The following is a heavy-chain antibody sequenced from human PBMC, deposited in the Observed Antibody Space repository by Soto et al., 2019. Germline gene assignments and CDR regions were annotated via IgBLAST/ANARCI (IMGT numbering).Heavy chain of an antibody. CDR1: GFTFSSYG. D-gene: IGHD6-13*01. CDR2: ISYDGSNK. Sequence: VQLVESGGGVVQPGRSLRLSCAASGFTFSSYGMHWVRQAPGKGLEWVAVISYDGSNKYYADSVKGRFTISRDNSKNTLYLQKNRLRAEDTAVYYCAKDLEGIAAPGALAYYYDGMDVWGQGTTVTVSS. J-gene: IGHJ6*02. V-gene: IGHV3-30*18. CDR3: AKDLEGIAAPGALAYYYDGMDV.